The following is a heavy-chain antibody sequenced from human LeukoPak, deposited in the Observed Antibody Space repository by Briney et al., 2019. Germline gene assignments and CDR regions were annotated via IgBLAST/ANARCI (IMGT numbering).Heavy chain of an antibody. CDR3: ARRRDSGSLQHFDY. CDR1: GFTFSSKS. D-gene: IGHD1-26*01. Sequence: GGSLRLSCAASGFTFSSKSMNWVRQAPGKGLEWVSSISTSSSTIYYADSVKGRFTISRDNAKNSLYLQMNSLRAEDTAVYYCARRRDSGSLQHFDYWGQGTLVTVSS. V-gene: IGHV3-48*01. J-gene: IGHJ4*02. CDR2: ISTSSSTI.